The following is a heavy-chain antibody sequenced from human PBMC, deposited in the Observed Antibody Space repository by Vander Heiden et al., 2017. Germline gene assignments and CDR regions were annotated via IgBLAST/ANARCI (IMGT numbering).Heavy chain of an antibody. Sequence: LVESGGGLVQPGGSLRLSCAASGFTFSSYSMNWVRQAPGKGLEWVSYISSSSSTIYYADSVKGRFTISRDNAKNSLYLQMNSLRDEDTAVYYCARDGTMVRRVIYTPGYYGMDVWGQGTTVTVSS. V-gene: IGHV3-48*02. CDR3: ARDGTMVRRVIYTPGYYGMDV. CDR2: ISSSSSTI. CDR1: GFTFSSYS. J-gene: IGHJ6*02. D-gene: IGHD3-10*01.